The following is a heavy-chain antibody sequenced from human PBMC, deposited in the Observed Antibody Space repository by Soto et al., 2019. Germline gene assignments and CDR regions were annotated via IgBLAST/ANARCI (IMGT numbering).Heavy chain of an antibody. V-gene: IGHV5-51*01. J-gene: IGHJ4*02. CDR1: GYIFSSFW. CDR3: ARPRGNSGYDAGY. D-gene: IGHD5-12*01. Sequence: GESLKISWKGSGYIFSSFWIGWVRQMPGKGLEWMGIIYPSDSETRYSPSFQGQVTISADKASSTAYLQWSSLKASDTAMYYCARPRGNSGYDAGYWGQGTLVTVSS. CDR2: IYPSDSET.